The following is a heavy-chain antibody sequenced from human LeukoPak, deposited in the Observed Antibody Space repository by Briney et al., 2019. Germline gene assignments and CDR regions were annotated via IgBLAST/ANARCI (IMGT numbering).Heavy chain of an antibody. D-gene: IGHD3-10*01. Sequence: PGGSLRLSCAASGFTFDDYAMHWVRQAPGKGLEWVSGISWNSGSIGYADSVKGRFTISRDNAKNSLYLQMDSLRAEDTALYYCATSYYYGLGSYLDYWGQGTLVTVSS. CDR3: ATSYYYGLGSYLDY. V-gene: IGHV3-9*01. J-gene: IGHJ4*02. CDR2: ISWNSGSI. CDR1: GFTFDDYA.